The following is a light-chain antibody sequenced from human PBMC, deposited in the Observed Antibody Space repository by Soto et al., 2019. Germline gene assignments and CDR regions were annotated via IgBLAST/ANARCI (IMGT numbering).Light chain of an antibody. V-gene: IGKV3-20*01. J-gene: IGKJ4*01. CDR1: QSVGNNY. Sequence: EIVLTQSPGTLSLSPGERATLSCRASQSVGNNYLAWYQQKPVQAPRFLIYDASSSATGIPDMFSGSGSGTVFTLTIIRLEPEDFAVYYCEQYGSTPLTFGGGTKVEIK. CDR2: DAS. CDR3: EQYGSTPLT.